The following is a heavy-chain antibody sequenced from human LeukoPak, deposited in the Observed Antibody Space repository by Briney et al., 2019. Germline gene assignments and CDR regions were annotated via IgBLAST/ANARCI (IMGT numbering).Heavy chain of an antibody. CDR3: ARVWRELPPHHWYFDL. CDR2: ISNNGGYT. J-gene: IGHJ2*01. Sequence: PGGSLRLSCAASGFTFSSSAMSWVRQAPGKGLEWVSAISNNGGYTYYADSVQGRFTISRDNSKNTLYLQMNSLRAEDTAVYYCARVWRELPPHHWYFDLWGRGTLVTVSS. CDR1: GFTFSSSA. D-gene: IGHD1-26*01. V-gene: IGHV3-23*01.